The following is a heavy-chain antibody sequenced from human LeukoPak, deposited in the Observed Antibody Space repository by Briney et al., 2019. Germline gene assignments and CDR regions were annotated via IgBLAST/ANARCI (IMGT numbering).Heavy chain of an antibody. CDR2: MNSNSGNT. CDR3: ARGRGGTVVRGYLDY. CDR1: GYTFTSYD. J-gene: IGHJ4*02. V-gene: IGHV1-8*01. Sequence: ASVKVSCKASGYTFTSYDINWVRQATGQGPKWMGWMNSNSGNTGYAQKFQGRVTMTRDTSINTAYMELHSLTSEDTAVYYCARGRGGTVVRGYLDYWGQGTLVTVSS. D-gene: IGHD3-10*01.